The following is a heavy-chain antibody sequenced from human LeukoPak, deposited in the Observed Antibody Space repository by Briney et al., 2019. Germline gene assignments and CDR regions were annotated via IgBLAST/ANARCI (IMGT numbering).Heavy chain of an antibody. V-gene: IGHV1-69*06. Sequence: SVKVSCKASGGTFSSYAISWVRQAPGQGLEWMGGIIPIFGTANCAQKFQGRVTITADKSTSTAYMELSSLRSEDTAVYYCTMTTVTTSSDYWGQGTLVTVSS. CDR2: IIPIFGTA. D-gene: IGHD4-17*01. J-gene: IGHJ4*02. CDR3: TMTTVTTSSDY. CDR1: GGTFSSYA.